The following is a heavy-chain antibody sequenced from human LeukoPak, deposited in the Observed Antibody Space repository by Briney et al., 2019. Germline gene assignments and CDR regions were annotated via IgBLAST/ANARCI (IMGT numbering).Heavy chain of an antibody. Sequence: PGGSLRLSCAASGFTSGFTFSIYAMSWVRQTPGKGLEWVSVITGNSGDTYYADSVKGRFTISRDNSKNTLYLQMNSLRAEDTAVYYCAEGQTSESRFDYWGQGTLDTVSS. CDR3: AEGQTSESRFDY. CDR2: ITGNSGDT. J-gene: IGHJ4*02. CDR1: GFTFSIYA. V-gene: IGHV3-23*01.